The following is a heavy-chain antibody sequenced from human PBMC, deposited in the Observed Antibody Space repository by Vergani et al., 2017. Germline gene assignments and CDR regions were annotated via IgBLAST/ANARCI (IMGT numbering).Heavy chain of an antibody. V-gene: IGHV4-59*01. CDR2: IYYSGST. D-gene: IGHD3-10*01. J-gene: IGHJ6*02. Sequence: QVQLQESGPGLVKPSETLSLTCTVSGGSISSYYWSWIRQPPGKGLAWIGYIYYSGSTNYNPSLKSRVTISVDTSKNQFSLKLSSVTAADTAVYYCARVLPTAYYYYGMDVWGQGTTVTVSS. CDR1: GGSISSYY. CDR3: ARVLPTAYYYYGMDV.